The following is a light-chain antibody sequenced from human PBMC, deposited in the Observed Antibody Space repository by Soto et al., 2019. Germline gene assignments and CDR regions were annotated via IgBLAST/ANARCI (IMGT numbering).Light chain of an antibody. Sequence: QSVLTQPASVSGSPGQSITISCTETSSDVGDYNYVSWYQQHPGKAPKLMIYEFNNRPSGVSNRFSGSKSGNTASLTISGLQAEDEADYYCSSYTSSSSLVFGGGTKLTVL. CDR1: SSDVGDYNY. V-gene: IGLV2-14*01. CDR3: SSYTSSSSLV. CDR2: EFN. J-gene: IGLJ3*02.